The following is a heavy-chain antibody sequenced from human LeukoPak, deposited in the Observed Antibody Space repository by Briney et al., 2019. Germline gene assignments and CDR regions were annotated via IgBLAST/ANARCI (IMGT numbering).Heavy chain of an antibody. CDR1: GFTFSNYW. CDR2: IKQDGSDE. V-gene: IGHV3-7*01. J-gene: IGHJ4*02. D-gene: IGHD5-18*01. CDR3: ARDTYPPQLIDY. Sequence: GGSLRLSCEASGFTFSNYWMTWVRQAPGKGLEWVANIKQDGSDENYVDSVKGRFTISRDNAKNSLYLQMNSLRAEDTAVYYCARDTYPPQLIDYWAREPWSPSPQ.